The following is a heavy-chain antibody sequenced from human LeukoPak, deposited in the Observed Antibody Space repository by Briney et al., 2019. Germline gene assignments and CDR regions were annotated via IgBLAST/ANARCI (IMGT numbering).Heavy chain of an antibody. J-gene: IGHJ6*03. CDR2: IYYSGST. V-gene: IGHV4-39*01. CDR1: GGSISSYY. Sequence: SETLSLTCTVSGGSISSYYWGWIRQPPGKGLEWIGSIYYSGSTYYNPSLKSRVTISVDTSKNQFSLKLSSVTAADTAVYYCARRRPGYMDVWGKGTTVTVSS. CDR3: ARRRPGYMDV.